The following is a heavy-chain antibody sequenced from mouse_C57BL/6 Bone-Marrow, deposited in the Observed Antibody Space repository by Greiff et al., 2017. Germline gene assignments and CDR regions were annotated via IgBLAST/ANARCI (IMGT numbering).Heavy chain of an antibody. CDR2: IHPNSGST. V-gene: IGHV1-64*01. CDR3: ARSTMVTTSLWCYFDG. CDR1: GYTFTSYW. J-gene: IGHJ1*03. Sequence: QVQLQQPGAELVKPGASVKLSCKASGYTFTSYWMHWVKQRPGQGLEWIGMIHPNSGSTNYNKKFKSKATLAVDKSSSTAYMQLSRLTSEDSAVYYCARSTMVTTSLWCYFDGWGTGTTVTVSS. D-gene: IGHD2-2*01.